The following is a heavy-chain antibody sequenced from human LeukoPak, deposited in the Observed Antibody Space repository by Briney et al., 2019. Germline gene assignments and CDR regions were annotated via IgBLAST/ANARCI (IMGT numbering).Heavy chain of an antibody. J-gene: IGHJ4*02. CDR3: ARPNTEANGYYFDY. CDR1: GYTFISYG. V-gene: IGHV1-18*01. Sequence: ASVKVSCKASGYTFISYGVSWVRQAPGQGLEWMGWISTYGGSTNYAQKLQGRVTVTTDTSTSTVYMELRSLRSDDTAVCYCARPNTEANGYYFDYWGQGTLVTVSS. CDR2: ISTYGGST. D-gene: IGHD5-18*01.